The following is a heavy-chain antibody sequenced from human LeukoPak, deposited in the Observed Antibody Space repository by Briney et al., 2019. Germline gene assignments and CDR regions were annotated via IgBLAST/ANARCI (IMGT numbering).Heavy chain of an antibody. Sequence: GGSLRLSCAASGFTFKNYSMNWVRQTPGKGLEWLSYISRSGGTIYYADSVKGRFTISRDNAKNSLFLQMNSLRAEDTAVYYCARLEPAPCPDYDNYWGQGTLVTVSS. CDR1: GFTFKNYS. CDR2: ISRSGGTI. CDR3: ARLEPAPCPDYDNY. J-gene: IGHJ4*02. V-gene: IGHV3-48*01. D-gene: IGHD4-17*01.